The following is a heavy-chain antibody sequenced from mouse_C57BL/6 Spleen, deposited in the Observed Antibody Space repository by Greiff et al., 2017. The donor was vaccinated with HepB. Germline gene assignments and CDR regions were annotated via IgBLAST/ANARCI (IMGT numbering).Heavy chain of an antibody. V-gene: IGHV5-4*03. CDR3: ARGRDYDKGYYFDY. Sequence: EVKLVESGGGLVKPGGSLKLSCAASGFTFSSYAMSWVRQTPEKRLEWVATISDGGSYTYYPDNVKGRFTISRDNAKNNLYLQMSHLKSEDTAMYYCARGRDYDKGYYFDYWGQGTTLTVSS. CDR1: GFTFSSYA. CDR2: ISDGGSYT. D-gene: IGHD2-4*01. J-gene: IGHJ2*01.